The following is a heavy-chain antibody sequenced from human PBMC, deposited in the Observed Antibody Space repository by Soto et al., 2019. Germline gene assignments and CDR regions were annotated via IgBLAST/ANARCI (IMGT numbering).Heavy chain of an antibody. CDR3: ARYLTNNYGMDV. J-gene: IGHJ6*02. V-gene: IGHV3-21*01. CDR1: GFTFSRCS. Sequence: EVQLVESGGGLVKPGGSLRLSCAASGFTFSRCSMNWVLQAPGMGLEWFSSISTSSSYIYYADSVKGRFTISRDNAKKSLYLQKNSLRAEDTAVYYCARYLTNNYGMDVWGQGTTVTVS. CDR2: ISTSSSYI.